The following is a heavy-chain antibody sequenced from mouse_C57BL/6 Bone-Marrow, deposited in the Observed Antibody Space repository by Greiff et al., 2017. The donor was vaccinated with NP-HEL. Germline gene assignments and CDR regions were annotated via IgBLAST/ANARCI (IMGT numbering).Heavy chain of an antibody. D-gene: IGHD1-1*01. Sequence: VQLQQPGAELVKPGASVKMSCKASGYTFTSYWITWVKQRPGQGLEWIGDIYPGSGSTNYNEKFKSKATLTVDTSSSTAYMQLSSLTSEDSAVYYCARDAPYYGNAMDYWGQGTSVTVSS. J-gene: IGHJ4*01. CDR1: GYTFTSYW. V-gene: IGHV1-55*01. CDR3: ARDAPYYGNAMDY. CDR2: IYPGSGST.